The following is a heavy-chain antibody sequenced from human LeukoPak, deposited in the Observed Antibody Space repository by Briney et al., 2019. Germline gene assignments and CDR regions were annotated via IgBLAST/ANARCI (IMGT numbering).Heavy chain of an antibody. CDR1: GYTFTVYY. Sequence: ASVKVSCEASGYTFTVYYMHWVRHTPGQGVEWMGWINPNSGGTNYAQKFQGWVTMTRDTSISTAYMELSRLRSDDTAVYYCARGSSFQLYSVGANCFDPWGQGTLVTVSS. CDR3: ARGSSFQLYSVGANCFDP. J-gene: IGHJ5*02. CDR2: INPNSGGT. V-gene: IGHV1-2*04. D-gene: IGHD2-8*01.